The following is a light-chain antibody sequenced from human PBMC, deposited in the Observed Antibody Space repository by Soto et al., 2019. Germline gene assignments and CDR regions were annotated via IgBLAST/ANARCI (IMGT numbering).Light chain of an antibody. J-gene: IGKJ5*01. Sequence: EIVLTQSPGTVSLSPGERATLSCRASQSVTSSYLAWYQQKPGQAPRLLIYGASSRATGIPDRFSGSGSGTDFTLTISRLEPEDFAVYYCQQYGRSPRTFGQGTRLEIK. CDR2: GAS. CDR3: QQYGRSPRT. CDR1: QSVTSSY. V-gene: IGKV3-20*01.